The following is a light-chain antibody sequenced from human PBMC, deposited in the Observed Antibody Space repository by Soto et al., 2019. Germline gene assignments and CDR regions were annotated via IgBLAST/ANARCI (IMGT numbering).Light chain of an antibody. CDR1: SSNIGSNV. CDR3: SAWDGSLNGDV. Sequence: QSALTQPPSASGTPGQRVIISCSGSSSNIGSNVVNWYQQLPGTAPRLLIYRDDQRPSGVTDRFSGSRSGTTASLAISGLQSEDEAHYYCSAWDGSLNGDVFGNGTKVTVL. J-gene: IGLJ1*01. CDR2: RDD. V-gene: IGLV1-44*01.